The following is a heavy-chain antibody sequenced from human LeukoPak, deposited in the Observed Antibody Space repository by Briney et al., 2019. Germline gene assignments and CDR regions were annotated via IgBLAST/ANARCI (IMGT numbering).Heavy chain of an antibody. Sequence: GGSLRLSCEGSAFIFSGHWMNWVRQTPGKGLEWVASIKEDGSERRYVDSVKGRFSISRDNTKGSLFLQLNSLRAEDTAVYYCARDRWELPYYFDYWGQGTLVTVSS. CDR3: ARDRWELPYYFDY. CDR1: AFIFSGHW. D-gene: IGHD1-26*01. J-gene: IGHJ4*02. CDR2: IKEDGSER. V-gene: IGHV3-7*03.